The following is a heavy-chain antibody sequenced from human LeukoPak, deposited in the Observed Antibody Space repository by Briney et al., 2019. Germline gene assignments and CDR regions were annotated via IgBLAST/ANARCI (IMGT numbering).Heavy chain of an antibody. CDR2: ISAYNGDT. CDR1: GYTFNKYG. D-gene: IGHD6-19*01. V-gene: IGHV1-18*01. J-gene: IGHJ4*02. Sequence: ASVKLSLTSSGYTFNKYGIIWARQAPGQGLEWMGWISAYNGDTNYAQKFQGRVTLTTDTSTSTAYMELRSLRSDDTAMYYCARDPSNTSGWSIYFDYWGPGTRVSVSS. CDR3: ARDPSNTSGWSIYFDY.